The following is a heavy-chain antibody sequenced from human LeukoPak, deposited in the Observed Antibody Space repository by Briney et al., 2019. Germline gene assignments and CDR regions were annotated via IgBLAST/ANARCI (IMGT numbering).Heavy chain of an antibody. J-gene: IGHJ4*02. CDR2: ISSSGDNT. D-gene: IGHD2-8*01. CDR3: AKVKALDAVASYFDY. Sequence: PGGSLRLSCAASGFVFPTYAMGWVRQAPGKGLEWVSAISSSGDNTYYADSVKGQFTISRDNSKNTPDLQMNSLRAEDTAMYHCAKVKALDAVASYFDYWGQGTLVTVSS. CDR1: GFVFPTYA. V-gene: IGHV3-23*01.